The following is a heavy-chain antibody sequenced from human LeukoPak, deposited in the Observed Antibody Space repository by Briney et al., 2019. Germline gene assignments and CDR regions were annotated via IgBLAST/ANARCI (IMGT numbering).Heavy chain of an antibody. D-gene: IGHD5-18*01. CDR3: ARGSRGYSAFDY. CDR1: GGSFSGYY. J-gene: IGHJ4*02. V-gene: IGHV4-34*01. Sequence: PSETLSLTCAVYGGSFSGYYWNWIRQSPGKGLEWIGEINRSGSTNYNPSLKSRVTISVDTSKNQFSLKLSSVTAADTAVYYCARGSRGYSAFDYWGQGTLVTVSS. CDR2: INRSGST.